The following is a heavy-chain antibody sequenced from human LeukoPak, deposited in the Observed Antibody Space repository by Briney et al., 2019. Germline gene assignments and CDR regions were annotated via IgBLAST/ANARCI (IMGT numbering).Heavy chain of an antibody. J-gene: IGHJ4*02. CDR2: ISSSSSYI. Sequence: PGGSLRLSCAASGFTFSSYSMNWVRQAPGKGLEWVSSISSSSSYIYYADSVKGRFTISRDNAKNSLYLQMNSLRAEDTAVYYCASSRGTTTSRDPDYWGQGTLVTVSS. V-gene: IGHV3-21*01. CDR1: GFTFSSYS. D-gene: IGHD1-26*01. CDR3: ASSRGTTTSRDPDY.